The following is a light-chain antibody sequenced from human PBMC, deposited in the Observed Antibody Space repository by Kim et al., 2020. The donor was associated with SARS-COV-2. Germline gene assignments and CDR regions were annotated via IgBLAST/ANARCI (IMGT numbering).Light chain of an antibody. CDR3: QQCKGAPWT. Sequence: ASVGDKVTITCRASQGISNYLAWYQQKPGKVPKLLIYAASALRSGVPSRFSGSGSGTDFTLTITSLQPEDVAVYYCQQCKGAPWTFGHGTKVDIK. J-gene: IGKJ1*01. V-gene: IGKV1-27*01. CDR1: QGISNY. CDR2: AAS.